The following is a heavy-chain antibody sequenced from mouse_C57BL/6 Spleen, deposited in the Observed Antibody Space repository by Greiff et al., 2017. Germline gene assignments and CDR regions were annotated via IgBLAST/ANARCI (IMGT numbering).Heavy chain of an antibody. CDR2: ISDGGSYT. CDR1: GFTFSSYA. V-gene: IGHV5-4*03. Sequence: EVKVVESGGGLVKPGGSLKLSCAASGFTFSSYAMSWVRQTPEKRLEWVATISDGGSYTYYPDNVKGRFTISRDNAKNNLYLQMSHLKSEDTAMYYCARDNWDPYYFDYWGQGTTLTVSS. J-gene: IGHJ2*01. D-gene: IGHD4-1*01. CDR3: ARDNWDPYYFDY.